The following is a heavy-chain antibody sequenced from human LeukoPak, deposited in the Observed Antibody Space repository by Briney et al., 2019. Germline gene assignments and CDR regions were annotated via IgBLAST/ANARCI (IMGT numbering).Heavy chain of an antibody. V-gene: IGHV3-23*01. CDR1: GFTFSNYA. CDR2: ISGSGGST. Sequence: GGSLRLSCAASGFTFSNYAMTWVHQDPGKGLEWVSAISGSGGSTYYADSVKGRFTISRDNSKNTLYLQMNSLRAEDTALYYCAKTMGTSWDFDYWGQGTLVTVSS. D-gene: IGHD2-2*01. J-gene: IGHJ4*02. CDR3: AKTMGTSWDFDY.